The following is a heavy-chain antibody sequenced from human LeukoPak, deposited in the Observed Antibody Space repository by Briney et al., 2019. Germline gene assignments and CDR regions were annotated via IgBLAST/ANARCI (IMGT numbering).Heavy chain of an antibody. Sequence: PSETLSLTCTVSGGSISGYYWSWIRQPAGKGLELIGRIYTSEFTNYNPSLKSRVIMSVDTSKNQFSLKLNSVTAADTAVYYCARALSRSSSWEFDPLGQAILVSVSS. D-gene: IGHD6-13*01. V-gene: IGHV4-4*07. CDR2: IYTSEFT. CDR3: ARALSRSSSWEFDP. CDR1: GGSISGYY. J-gene: IGHJ5*02.